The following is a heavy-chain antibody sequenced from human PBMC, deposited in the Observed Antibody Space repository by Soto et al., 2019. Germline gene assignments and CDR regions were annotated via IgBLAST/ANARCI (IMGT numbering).Heavy chain of an antibody. V-gene: IGHV1-46*01. CDR2: INPSGGST. CDR3: ARDVDIVVVVAALPRYAFDI. CDR1: GYTFTSYY. D-gene: IGHD2-15*01. J-gene: IGHJ3*02. Sequence: ASVKVSCKASGYTFTSYYMHWVRQAPGQGLEWMGIINPSGGSTSYAQKFQGRVTMTRDTSTSTVYMELSSLRSEDTAVYYCARDVDIVVVVAALPRYAFDIWGQGTMVTVSS.